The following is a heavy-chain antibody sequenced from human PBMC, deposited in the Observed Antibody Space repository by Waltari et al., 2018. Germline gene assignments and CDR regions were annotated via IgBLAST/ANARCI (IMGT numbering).Heavy chain of an antibody. Sequence: QLQESGPGLLRPSETLSLTCPVSGSSLSNHYWTWVRPSPGKGLEWVGNIYLSGNTNVNPSLKSRVTMSVDASKNQFSLSLRSVTVADTAVYYCATDVVDRETDLAHWGQGTLVTVSA. J-gene: IGHJ1*01. V-gene: IGHV4-59*11. D-gene: IGHD2-21*01. CDR1: GSSLSNHY. CDR3: ATDVVDRETDLAH. CDR2: IYLSGNT.